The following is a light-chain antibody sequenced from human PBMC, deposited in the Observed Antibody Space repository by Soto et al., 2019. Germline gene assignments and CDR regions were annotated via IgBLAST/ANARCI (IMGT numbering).Light chain of an antibody. Sequence: EIVMTQSPATLSVSPGERATLSCRASQSVSSYLALYQQKVGQAPRLLIYDASNRATGVPARFSGSGSGTEFTLTISSLQSEDFAVYYCQQRPNWSETFGQGTKVEIK. CDR1: QSVSSY. CDR3: QQRPNWSET. V-gene: IGKV3-15*01. CDR2: DAS. J-gene: IGKJ1*01.